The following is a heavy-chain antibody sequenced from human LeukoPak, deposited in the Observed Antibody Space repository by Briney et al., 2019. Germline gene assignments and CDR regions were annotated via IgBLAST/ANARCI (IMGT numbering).Heavy chain of an antibody. D-gene: IGHD1-1*01. Sequence: PGRSLRLSCAASGFTFSSYAMHWVRQAPGKGLEWVAVISYDGSNKYYADSVKGRFTISRDNSKNTLYLQMSSLRAEDTAVYYCARYDARYGMDVWGQGTTVTVSS. CDR1: GFTFSSYA. J-gene: IGHJ6*02. CDR2: ISYDGSNK. CDR3: ARYDARYGMDV. V-gene: IGHV3-30-3*01.